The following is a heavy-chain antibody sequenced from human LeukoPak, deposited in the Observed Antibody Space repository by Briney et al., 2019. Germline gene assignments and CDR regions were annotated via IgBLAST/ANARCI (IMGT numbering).Heavy chain of an antibody. J-gene: IGHJ4*02. CDR1: GFTVSSNY. D-gene: IGHD5-12*01. V-gene: IGHV3-53*04. CDR3: ARWGPDFSYDDYFDY. Sequence: GGSLRLSCAASGFTVSSNYMSWVRQAPGKGLEWVSVIYSGGSTYYADSVKGRFTISRHNSKNTLYLQMNSLRAEDTAVYYCARWGPDFSYDDYFDYWGQGTLATVSS. CDR2: IYSGGST.